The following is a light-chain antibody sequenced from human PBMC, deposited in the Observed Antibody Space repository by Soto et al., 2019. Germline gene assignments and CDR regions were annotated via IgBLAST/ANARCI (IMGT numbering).Light chain of an antibody. J-gene: IGLJ2*01. V-gene: IGLV2-14*01. Sequence: QSALTQPASVSGSPGQAITISCTGTSSDVGGYNYVSWYQQHPGKAPKLMIYNVTIRPSGVSNRFSGSKSGNTASLTISGLQAEEEADYYCSSYTSSSPYVVFGGGTKVTVL. CDR2: NVT. CDR1: SSDVGGYNY. CDR3: SSYTSSSPYVV.